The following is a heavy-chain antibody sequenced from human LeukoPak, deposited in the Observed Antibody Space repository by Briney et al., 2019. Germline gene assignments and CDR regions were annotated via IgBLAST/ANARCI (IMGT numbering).Heavy chain of an antibody. D-gene: IGHD3-10*01. J-gene: IGHJ5*02. CDR2: INHSGST. CDR1: GFTFSSYE. CDR3: ARRSAKTMVRGPPGGRNWFDP. Sequence: GSLRLSCAASGFTFSSYEMNWVRQAPGKGLEWIGEINHSGSTNYNPSLKSRVTISVDTSKNQFSLKLSSVTAADTAVYYCARRSAKTMVRGPPGGRNWFDPWGQGTLVTVSS. V-gene: IGHV4-34*01.